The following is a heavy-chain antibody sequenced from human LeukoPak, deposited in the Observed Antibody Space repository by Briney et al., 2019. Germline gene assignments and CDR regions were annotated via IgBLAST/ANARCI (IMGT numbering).Heavy chain of an antibody. CDR3: ARDPMYGDYGQALDY. J-gene: IGHJ4*02. CDR1: GYTFTSYG. CDR2: ISAYNGNT. V-gene: IGHV1-18*01. D-gene: IGHD4-17*01. Sequence: ASVKVSCKASGYTFTSYGISWVRQAPGQGLEWMGWISAYNGNTNYAQKLQGRVTMTRDTSTSTVYMELSSLRSEDTAVYYCARDPMYGDYGQALDYWGQGTLVTVSS.